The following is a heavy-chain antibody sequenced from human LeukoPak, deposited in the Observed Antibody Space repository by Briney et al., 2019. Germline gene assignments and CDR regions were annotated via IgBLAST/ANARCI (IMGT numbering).Heavy chain of an antibody. D-gene: IGHD6-13*01. CDR2: MNPNRGNT. V-gene: IGHV1-8*03. Sequence: EASVKVSCKACGYTFTSYDIHWVRQPTGQGREWMGWMNPNRGNTGYAQKFQGRVTITRNTSISTAYMELSSLRSEDTAVYYSARGRGAAAGTSWGQGTLVTVSS. CDR1: GYTFTSYD. CDR3: ARGRGAAAGTS. J-gene: IGHJ5*02.